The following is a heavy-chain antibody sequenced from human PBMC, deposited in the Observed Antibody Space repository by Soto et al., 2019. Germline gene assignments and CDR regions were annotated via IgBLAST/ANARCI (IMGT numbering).Heavy chain of an antibody. CDR2: ISYNGNSQ. D-gene: IGHD3-22*01. CDR1: GFSVSSSG. Sequence: QVQLGESGGGVVQPGTALRVSCEASGFSVSSSGMHWVRQVPGKGLEWVAMISYNGNSQHYGDSVRGRFTISRDTSKNTLYLQMNSLRPEDTAIYYSAKDWGSSGLFNWFAPWGQGTLVTVSS. V-gene: IGHV3-30*18. CDR3: AKDWGSSGLFNWFAP. J-gene: IGHJ5*02.